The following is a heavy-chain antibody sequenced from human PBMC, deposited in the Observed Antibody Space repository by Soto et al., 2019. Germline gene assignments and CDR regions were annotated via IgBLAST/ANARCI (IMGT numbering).Heavy chain of an antibody. D-gene: IGHD3-10*01. V-gene: IGHV4-34*01. CDR1: GGSFSGYY. Sequence: QVQLQQWGAGLLKPSETLSLTCAVYGGSFSGYYWSWIRQPPGKGLEWIGAINHSGSTNYNPSLKSRVTISVDTSKNQVSLKLSSVTAADTAVYYFARVSGIYYYGMDVWGQGTTVTVSS. CDR2: INHSGST. CDR3: ARVSGIYYYGMDV. J-gene: IGHJ6*02.